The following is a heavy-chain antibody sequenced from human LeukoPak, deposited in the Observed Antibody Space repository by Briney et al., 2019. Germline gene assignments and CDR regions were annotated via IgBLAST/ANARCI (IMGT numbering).Heavy chain of an antibody. CDR1: GYTFIVYH. CDR3: ARDGDTYGYYYYGMDV. D-gene: IGHD5-18*01. J-gene: IGHJ6*02. CDR2: INPNSGGT. V-gene: IGHV1-2*02. Sequence: GASVKVSFKASGYTFIVYHMHWVRQAPGQGLEWMGWINPNSGGTKYAQTFKGRGTMTRDTSISTDYMELSSLRSDDTAVYYCARDGDTYGYYYYGMDVWGQGTTVTVSS.